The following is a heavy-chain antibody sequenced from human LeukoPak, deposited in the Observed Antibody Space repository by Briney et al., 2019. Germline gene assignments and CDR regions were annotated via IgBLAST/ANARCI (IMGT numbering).Heavy chain of an antibody. V-gene: IGHV1-46*01. CDR1: GYTFTSYY. J-gene: IGHJ5*02. CDR3: ARDLPDYYDSSGYYPTNNWFDP. Sequence: ASVKVSCKASGYTFTSYYMHWVRQAPGQGLEWMGIINPSGGSTSYAQKFQGRVTMTRDTSTSTVYMELSSLRSEDTAVYYCARDLPDYYDSSGYYPTNNWFDPWGQGTLVTVSS. CDR2: INPSGGST. D-gene: IGHD3-22*01.